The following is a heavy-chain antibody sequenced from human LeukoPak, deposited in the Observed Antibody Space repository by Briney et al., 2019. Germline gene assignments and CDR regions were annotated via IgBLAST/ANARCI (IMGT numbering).Heavy chain of an antibody. D-gene: IGHD6-13*01. V-gene: IGHV4-59*08. CDR1: GGSISSYY. CDR2: IYYSGGT. Sequence: SETLSLTCTVSGGSISSYYWSWIRQPPVKGLEWIGYIYYSGGTNYNPSLKSRVTISVDTSKNQFSLKLSSVTAADTAVYYCARRQQLVRKDYGMDVWGQGTTVTVSS. CDR3: ARRQQLVRKDYGMDV. J-gene: IGHJ6*02.